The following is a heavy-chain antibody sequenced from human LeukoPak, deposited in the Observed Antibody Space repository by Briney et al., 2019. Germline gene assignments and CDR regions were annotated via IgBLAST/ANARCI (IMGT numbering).Heavy chain of an antibody. D-gene: IGHD5-18*01. Sequence: GGSLRLSCAASGFTFSSYWMSWVRQAPGKGVEWVANIKQDGSQKYYVDSVKGRFTISRDNAQNSLYLQMNSLRAEDTAMYYCARRDTAMGRTWWFGPWGQGTLVTVSS. CDR1: GFTFSSYW. V-gene: IGHV3-7*01. CDR2: IKQDGSQK. CDR3: ARRDTAMGRTWWFGP. J-gene: IGHJ5*02.